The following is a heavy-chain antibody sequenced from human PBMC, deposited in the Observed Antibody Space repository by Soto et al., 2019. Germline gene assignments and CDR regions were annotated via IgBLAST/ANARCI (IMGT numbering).Heavy chain of an antibody. D-gene: IGHD3-22*01. CDR1: GGSISSGGYS. J-gene: IGHJ4*02. V-gene: IGHV4-30-2*01. CDR3: AMQVGVYCDSSGYYYAYYFDY. CDR2: IYHSGST. Sequence: QLQLQESGSGLVKPSQTLSLTCAVSGGSISSGGYSWSWIRQPPGKGLEWIGYIYHSGSTYYNPSLKSRVTTSVDRSKNQFSLKLSAVTAADTAVYYWAMQVGVYCDSSGYYYAYYFDYWGQGTLVTVSS.